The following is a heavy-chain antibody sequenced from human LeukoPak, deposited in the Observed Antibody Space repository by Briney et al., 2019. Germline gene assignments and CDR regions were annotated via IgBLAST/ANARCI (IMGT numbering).Heavy chain of an antibody. V-gene: IGHV4-61*02. J-gene: IGHJ6*03. CDR1: GGSISSGSYY. Sequence: PSETLSLTCTVSGGSISSGSYYWSWIRQPAGKGLEWIGRIYTSGSTNYNPSLKSRVTISVDTSKNQFSLKLSSVTAADTAVYYCARDVGNGGSLYYYYYMDVWGKGTTVTVSS. CDR2: IYTSGST. D-gene: IGHD2-15*01. CDR3: ARDVGNGGSLYYYYYMDV.